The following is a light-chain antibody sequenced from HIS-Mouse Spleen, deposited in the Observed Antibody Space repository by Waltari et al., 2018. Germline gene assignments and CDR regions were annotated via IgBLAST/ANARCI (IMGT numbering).Light chain of an antibody. V-gene: IGLV2-23*01. Sequence: QSALTQPASVSGSPGQSITISCTGTSIDVGRYTLVPRYQQHPGKAPKLMIYEGSKRPSGVSNRFSGSKSGNTASLTISGLQAEDEADYYCCSYAGSSTWVFGGGTKLTVL. J-gene: IGLJ3*02. CDR2: EGS. CDR1: SIDVGRYTL. CDR3: CSYAGSSTWV.